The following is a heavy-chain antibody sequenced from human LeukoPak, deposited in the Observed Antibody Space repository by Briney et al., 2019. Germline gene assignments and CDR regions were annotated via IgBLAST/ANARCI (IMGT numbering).Heavy chain of an antibody. Sequence: SQTLSLTCAISGDSVSSNSAAWNWIRQSTSRGLEWLGSTYYRSKWYNDYAVSVKSRITINPDTSKNQFSLQLNSVTPEDTAVYYCARESAAAGSYYFDYWGQGTLVTVSS. J-gene: IGHJ4*02. CDR2: TYYRSKWYN. CDR1: GDSVSSNSAA. V-gene: IGHV6-1*01. CDR3: ARESAAAGSYYFDY. D-gene: IGHD6-13*01.